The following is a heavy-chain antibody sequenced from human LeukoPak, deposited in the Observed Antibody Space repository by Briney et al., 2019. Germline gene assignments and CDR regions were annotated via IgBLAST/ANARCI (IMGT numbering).Heavy chain of an antibody. Sequence: QPGGSLRLSCAASGFTFSSYSMNWVRQAPGKGLEWVSYISSSSSTIYYADSVKGRFTISRDNAKNSLYLQMNSLRAEDTAVYYCARRGPIVVVPAAPLYYYYMDVWAKGPRSPSP. D-gene: IGHD2-2*01. CDR2: ISSSSSTI. CDR1: GFTFSSYS. V-gene: IGHV3-48*04. CDR3: ARRGPIVVVPAAPLYYYYMDV. J-gene: IGHJ6*03.